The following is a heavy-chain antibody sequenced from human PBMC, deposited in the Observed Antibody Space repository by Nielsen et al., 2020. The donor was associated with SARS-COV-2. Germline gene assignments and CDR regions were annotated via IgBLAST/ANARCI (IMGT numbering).Heavy chain of an antibody. V-gene: IGHV1-2*06. J-gene: IGHJ5*02. CDR2: INPNSGGP. CDR3: ARVRSSSGIWFDP. CDR1: GYRFSVYY. D-gene: IGHD3-10*01. Sequence: ASVKVSCKAPGYRFSVYYMHWVRQAPGQGLEWMGRINPNSGGPNYAQKFQGRVTMTWDTSISTAYMELTRLTSDDTAVYYCARVRSSSGIWFDPWGQGTLVVVSS.